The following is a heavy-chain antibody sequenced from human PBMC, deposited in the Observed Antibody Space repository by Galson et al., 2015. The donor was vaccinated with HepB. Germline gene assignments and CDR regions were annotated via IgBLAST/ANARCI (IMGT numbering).Heavy chain of an antibody. Sequence: LSLTCTVSGGSISSYYWTWIRQPPGKGLEWIGHIYSTGSTTYNPSLESRVIISLGTSRKQFSLKLNSVTAEDTAIYYCARQGSDYYDYWGQGTLVTVSS. CDR1: GGSISSYY. CDR2: IYSTGST. J-gene: IGHJ4*02. V-gene: IGHV4-59*08. D-gene: IGHD3-10*01. CDR3: ARQGSDYYDY.